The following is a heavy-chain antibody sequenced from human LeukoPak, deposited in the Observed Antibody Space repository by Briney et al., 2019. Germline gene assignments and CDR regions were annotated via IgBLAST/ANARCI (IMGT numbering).Heavy chain of an antibody. J-gene: IGHJ4*02. D-gene: IGHD4-23*01. CDR2: IYSGGST. V-gene: IGHV3-53*01. Sequence: GGSLRLSCAASGFTFSSYAMSWVRQAPGKGLEWVSVIYSGGSTYYADSVKGRFTISRDNSKNTLYLQMNSLRAEDTAVYYCAGGKGDYWGQGTLVTVSS. CDR3: AGGKGDY. CDR1: GFTFSSYA.